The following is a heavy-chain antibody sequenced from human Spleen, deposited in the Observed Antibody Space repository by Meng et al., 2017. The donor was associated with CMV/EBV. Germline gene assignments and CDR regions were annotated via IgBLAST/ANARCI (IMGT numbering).Heavy chain of an antibody. D-gene: IGHD6-6*01. CDR2: FDPDEGKT. CDR1: GYILTELS. CDR3: ARVYSSSSDVWSWFDP. Sequence: ASVKVSCKVSGYILTELSMHWVRQAHGKGLEWVGGFDPDEGKTIYAEKFQGRVTMTEDTSTDTAYMELRSLRSDDTAVYYCARVYSSSSDVWSWFDPWGQGTLVTVSS. V-gene: IGHV1-24*01. J-gene: IGHJ5*02.